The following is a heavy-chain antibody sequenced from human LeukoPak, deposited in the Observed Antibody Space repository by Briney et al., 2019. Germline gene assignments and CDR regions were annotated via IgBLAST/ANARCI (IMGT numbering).Heavy chain of an antibody. J-gene: IGHJ6*02. CDR3: GRCGSPGPHGMDV. D-gene: IGHD1-14*01. CDR2: IYPGDSDT. CDR1: GFTFTTYW. V-gene: IGHV5-51*01. Sequence: GESLKISCKGSGFTFTTYWIGWVRQLPGKGLEWTGIIYPGDSDTRYSPSFQGQVTISADKSISTTYLQWSSLKASDTAMYYCGRCGSPGPHGMDVWGQGTTVTVSS.